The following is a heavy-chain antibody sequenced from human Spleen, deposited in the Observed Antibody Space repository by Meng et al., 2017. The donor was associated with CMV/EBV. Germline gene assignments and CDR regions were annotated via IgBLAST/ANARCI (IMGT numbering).Heavy chain of an antibody. CDR1: GDTFSSCA. CDR3: ARDGELFDWFPLFYGMDV. CDR2: IIPVIGVA. Sequence: SVKVSCKASGDTFSSCAIAWVRQAPGQGLEWMGAIIPVIGVANYAEDVQGRVTISADKSTATAYMDLSSLRSEDTAMYYCARDGELFDWFPLFYGMDVWGQGTTVTVSS. V-gene: IGHV1-69*10. J-gene: IGHJ6*02. D-gene: IGHD3-9*01.